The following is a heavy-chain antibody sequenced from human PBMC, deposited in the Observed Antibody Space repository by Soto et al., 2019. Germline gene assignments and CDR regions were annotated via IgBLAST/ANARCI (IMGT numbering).Heavy chain of an antibody. CDR3: ARESFDLGGGYYFEY. Sequence: SETLSLTCTVSGGSIGNGGSYWTWIRQHQGQGLEWIGYISYSGNTYYNPSLKGRLNISVDSSKNQFSLKLSSVTAADTAVYYCARESFDLGGGYYFEYWGQGTLV. V-gene: IGHV4-31*03. CDR2: ISYSGNT. J-gene: IGHJ4*02. D-gene: IGHD3-9*01. CDR1: GGSIGNGGSY.